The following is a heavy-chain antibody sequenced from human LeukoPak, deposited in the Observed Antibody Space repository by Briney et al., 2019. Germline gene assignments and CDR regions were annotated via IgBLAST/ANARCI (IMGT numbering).Heavy chain of an antibody. Sequence: PGGSLRLSCEASGFTFSSYAMSWVRQAPGKGLEWVSAISGSGGSTYYADSVKGRFTISRDNSKNTLYLQMNSLRAEDTAVYYCAKTHNSSGYYYPLADYWGQGTLVTVSS. CDR3: AKTHNSSGYYYPLADY. CDR2: ISGSGGST. J-gene: IGHJ4*02. CDR1: GFTFSSYA. D-gene: IGHD3-22*01. V-gene: IGHV3-23*01.